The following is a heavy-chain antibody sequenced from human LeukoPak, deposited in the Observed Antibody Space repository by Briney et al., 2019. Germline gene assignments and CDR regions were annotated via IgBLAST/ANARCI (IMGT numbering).Heavy chain of an antibody. CDR3: ARDLRGYNYGYDY. CDR2: IYTSGST. CDR1: GGSLSSYY. V-gene: IGHV4-4*07. J-gene: IGHJ4*02. Sequence: SETLSLTCTVSGGSLSSYYWSWIRQPAEKGLEWIGRIYTSGSTNYNASLKSRVTMSVDTSKNQFSLKLSSVTAADTAVYYCARDLRGYNYGYDYWGQGTLVTVSS. D-gene: IGHD5-18*01.